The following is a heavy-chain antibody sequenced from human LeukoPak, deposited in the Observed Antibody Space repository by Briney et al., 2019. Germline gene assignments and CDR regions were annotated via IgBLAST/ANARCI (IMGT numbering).Heavy chain of an antibody. CDR1: RFSFSSHA. J-gene: IGHJ4*02. Sequence: PGGSLRLSCAASRFSFSSHAMCWLRQAPGKGLEWVSSIDISGGSTYYADSVQGRFTISRDNSKNTLYLQMNSLRAEDTALYYCANEVRPNDYWGQGTLVTVSS. V-gene: IGHV3-23*01. CDR2: IDISGGST. D-gene: IGHD1-1*01. CDR3: ANEVRPNDY.